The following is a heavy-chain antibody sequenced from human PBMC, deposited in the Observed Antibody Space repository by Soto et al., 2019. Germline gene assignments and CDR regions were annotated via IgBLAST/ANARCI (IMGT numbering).Heavy chain of an antibody. Sequence: ASVKVSCKASGSTFINYGISWVRQAPGQGLEWMGWISAYNGNTNYAQSLQGRLTMTTDTSTSTAYMELRSLRSDDTAVYYCARDFPGPLMDSWGQGTLVTVSS. CDR1: GSTFINYG. CDR3: ARDFPGPLMDS. V-gene: IGHV1-18*01. J-gene: IGHJ4*02. CDR2: ISAYNGNT.